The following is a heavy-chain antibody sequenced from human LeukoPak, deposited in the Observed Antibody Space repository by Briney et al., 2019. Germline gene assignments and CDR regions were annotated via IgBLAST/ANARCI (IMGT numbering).Heavy chain of an antibody. CDR3: ARDGRKGYDFTY. Sequence: GGSLRLSCVVSGFPFSNNPMNWVRQAPGKGLEWVSYISTAITTTYYAESVKGRFTISRDNAKNSLYLQMNSLRVEDTAVYYCARDGRKGYDFTYWGQGTLVTVSS. CDR2: ISTAITTT. J-gene: IGHJ4*02. V-gene: IGHV3-48*01. D-gene: IGHD2-2*01. CDR1: GFPFSNNP.